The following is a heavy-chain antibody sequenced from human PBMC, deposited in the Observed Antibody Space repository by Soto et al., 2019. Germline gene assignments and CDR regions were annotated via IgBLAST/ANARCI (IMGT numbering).Heavy chain of an antibody. J-gene: IGHJ4*02. CDR1: GYTFTSYA. D-gene: IGHD1-26*01. Sequence: QVQLVQSGAEVKKPGASVKVSCKASGYTFTSYAMHWVRQAPGQRLEWMGWINAGNGNTKYSQKFQGRVTITRDTSASTDYMELSSLRTEDTAVYYCARTLVGATPADYWGQGTLVTVSS. CDR3: ARTLVGATPADY. CDR2: INAGNGNT. V-gene: IGHV1-3*01.